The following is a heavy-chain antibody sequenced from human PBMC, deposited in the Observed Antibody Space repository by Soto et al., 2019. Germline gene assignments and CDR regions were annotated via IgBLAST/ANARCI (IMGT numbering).Heavy chain of an antibody. J-gene: IGHJ4*02. CDR1: GYTFTDYY. CDR3: AREMATISGFDY. V-gene: IGHV1-46*03. Sequence: ASVKVSCKTSGYTFTDYYMHWVRQAPGQGLEWMGIINPSNSTTYAQKFQGRVTMTRDTSTSTVYMELSSLRSEDTAVYYCAREMATISGFDYWGQGTLVTVSS. D-gene: IGHD5-12*01. CDR2: INPSNST.